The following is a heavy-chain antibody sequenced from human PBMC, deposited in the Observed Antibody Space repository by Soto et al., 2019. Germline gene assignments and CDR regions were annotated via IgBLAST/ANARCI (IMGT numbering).Heavy chain of an antibody. CDR2: LYYGRSA. D-gene: IGHD3-22*01. CDR3: ALRSMAVVPEY. J-gene: IGHJ4*02. CDR1: GDSISCYY. Sequence: QVQLQESGPGLVKPSETLSLTCAVSGDSISCYYCMWIRQPPGKGLESIGYLYYGRSANYKPALKSRVTLSVDTSTNLCSLRLSSMTAADTAVDYCALRSMAVVPEYWGQGTLVTVSS. V-gene: IGHV4-59*01.